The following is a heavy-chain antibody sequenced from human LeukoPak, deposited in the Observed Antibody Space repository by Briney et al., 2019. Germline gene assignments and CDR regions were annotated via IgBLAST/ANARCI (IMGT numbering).Heavy chain of an antibody. D-gene: IGHD3-16*01. CDR3: ARDNDSRDPPHFDY. CDR2: INPNSGST. V-gene: IGHV1-46*01. J-gene: IGHJ4*02. Sequence: GASVKVSCKASGYTFTSYYMHWVRQAPGQGLEWMGIINPNSGSTSYTQKFQGRVTMTRDMSTSTVYMELSSLRSEDTAVYYCARDNDSRDPPHFDYWGQGTLVTVSS. CDR1: GYTFTSYY.